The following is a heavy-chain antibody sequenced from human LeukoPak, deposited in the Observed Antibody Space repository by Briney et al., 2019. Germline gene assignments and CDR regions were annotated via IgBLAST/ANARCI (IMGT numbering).Heavy chain of an antibody. J-gene: IGHJ4*02. Sequence: PGGSLRLSCAASGFIFGGYAMHWVRQAPGKGLQWLAVISYDGGKTYYADSVEGRFTISRHNSKSTVYLEINSLRSEDTAIYYCAWGFNDFWSGSQLEYWGQGTLVTFSS. CDR1: GFIFGGYA. D-gene: IGHD3-3*01. V-gene: IGHV3-30-3*01. CDR2: ISYDGGKT. CDR3: AWGFNDFWSGSQLEY.